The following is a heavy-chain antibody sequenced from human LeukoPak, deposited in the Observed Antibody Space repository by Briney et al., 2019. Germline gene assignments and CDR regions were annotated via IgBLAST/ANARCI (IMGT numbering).Heavy chain of an antibody. Sequence: PGGSLRLSCAASGFTVSGNYMSWVRQAPGKGLEWVSAISGSGGSTYYADSVKGRFTISRDNSKNTLYLQMNSLRAEDTAVYYCAKSRKRYQLLYFYYGMDVWGQGTTVTVSS. CDR1: GFTVSGNY. CDR3: AKSRKRYQLLYFYYGMDV. D-gene: IGHD2-2*02. V-gene: IGHV3-23*01. CDR2: ISGSGGST. J-gene: IGHJ6*02.